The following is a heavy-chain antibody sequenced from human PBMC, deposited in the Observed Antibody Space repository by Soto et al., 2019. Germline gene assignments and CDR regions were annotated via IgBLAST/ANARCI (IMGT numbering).Heavy chain of an antibody. CDR2: IKNDGSEV. Sequence: PGGSLRLSCAASGFIFSNYWMSWVRQAPGKGLEWVANIKNDGSEVYSVDSVKGRFTFSRDNAKKSLYLQMSTLRVEDTAVYYCARVDSSLVHFGMDVWGHGTTVTVSS. CDR1: GFIFSNYW. V-gene: IGHV3-7*01. D-gene: IGHD5-18*01. J-gene: IGHJ6*02. CDR3: ARVDSSLVHFGMDV.